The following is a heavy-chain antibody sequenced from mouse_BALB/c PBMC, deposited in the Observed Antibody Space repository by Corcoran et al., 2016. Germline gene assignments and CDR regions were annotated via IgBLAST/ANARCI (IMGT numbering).Heavy chain of an antibody. J-gene: IGHJ2*01. CDR2: IWWDDDT. D-gene: IGHD2-13*01. V-gene: IGHV8-8*01. CDR3: ARRADYMYYVDY. CDR1: WFSLSPSGMG. Sequence: QVTLHESGPGILKPSQTLSLTCSFSWFSLSPSGMGVGWLRQPSGTGLEWLAHIWWDDDTYYNPSLKSQLTISKDTSRNQVFLKITSVDTADTATYYCARRADYMYYVDYWGQGTTLTVSS.